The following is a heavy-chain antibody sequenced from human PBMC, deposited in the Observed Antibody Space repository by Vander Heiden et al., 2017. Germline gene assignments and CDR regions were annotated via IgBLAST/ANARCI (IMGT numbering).Heavy chain of an antibody. CDR3: AKSGGGYYGSGSYGNFDY. CDR2: ISYDGSNK. CDR1: GFTLSSYG. V-gene: IGHV3-30*18. J-gene: IGHJ4*02. D-gene: IGHD3-10*01. Sequence: QVQLVESGGGVVQPGRSLRLSCAASGFTLSSYGMHWVRQAPGKGLDWVAVISYDGSNKYYADSVKGRFTISRDNSKNTLYLQMNSLRAEDTAVYYCAKSGGGYYGSGSYGNFDYWGQGTLVTVSS.